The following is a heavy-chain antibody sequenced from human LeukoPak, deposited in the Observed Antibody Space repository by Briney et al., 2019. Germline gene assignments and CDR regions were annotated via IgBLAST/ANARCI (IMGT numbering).Heavy chain of an antibody. V-gene: IGHV3-23*01. J-gene: IGHJ4*02. D-gene: IGHD6-19*01. Sequence: GGSLRLSCAASGFSFSSYGMSWVRQAPGKGLEWVSAISGSGGSTYYADSVKGRFTISRDNSKNTLYLQMNSLRAEDTAVYYCAKPSRGYSSEGFDYWGQGTLVTVSS. CDR3: AKPSRGYSSEGFDY. CDR2: ISGSGGST. CDR1: GFSFSSYG.